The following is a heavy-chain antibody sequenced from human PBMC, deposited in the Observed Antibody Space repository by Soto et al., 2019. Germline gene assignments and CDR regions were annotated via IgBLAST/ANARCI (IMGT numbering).Heavy chain of an antibody. J-gene: IGHJ3*01. V-gene: IGHV3-74*01. D-gene: IGHD1-1*01. CDR1: GFTFTNYW. CDR3: ARHQYMTDDVFDF. CDR2: INSDGSST. Sequence: GSLRLSCAASGFTFTNYWMQWVRQAPGKGLVWVSRINSDGSSTSRADSVKGRFTISRDNAKNTLYLQMSSLRAEDTAVYYCARHQYMTDDVFDFCGRGTVVTV.